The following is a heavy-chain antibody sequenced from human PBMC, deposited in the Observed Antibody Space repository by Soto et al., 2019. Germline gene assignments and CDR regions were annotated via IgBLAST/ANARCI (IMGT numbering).Heavy chain of an antibody. CDR3: AKDSRVATTDYYYYYMDV. CDR2: ISYDGSNK. V-gene: IGHV3-30*18. J-gene: IGHJ6*03. D-gene: IGHD5-12*01. Sequence: QVQLVESGGGVVQPGRSLRLSCAASGFTFSSYGMHWVRQAPGKGLECVAVISYDGSNKYYADSVKGRFTISRDNSKNTLYLQMNSLRAEDTAVYYCAKDSRVATTDYYYYYMDVWGKGTTVTVSS. CDR1: GFTFSSYG.